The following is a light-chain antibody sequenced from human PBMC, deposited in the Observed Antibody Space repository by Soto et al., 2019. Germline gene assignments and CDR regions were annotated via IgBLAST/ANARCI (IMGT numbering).Light chain of an antibody. CDR1: QSVSRNY. CDR2: GAS. J-gene: IGKJ5*01. Sequence: EIVLTQSPGTLSLSPGERATLSCRASQSVSRNYLVWYQQKPGQAPRLLIYGASGRATGIPDRFSGSGSGTDFTLTISSLQAEDVAVYYCQQYYSTSITFGQGTRLEIK. V-gene: IGKV3-20*01. CDR3: QQYYSTSIT.